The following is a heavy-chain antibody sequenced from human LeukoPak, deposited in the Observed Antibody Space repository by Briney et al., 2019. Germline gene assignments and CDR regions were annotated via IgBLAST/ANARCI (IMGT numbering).Heavy chain of an antibody. D-gene: IGHD1-26*01. V-gene: IGHV4-39*01. J-gene: IGHJ4*02. CDR2: IYYSGST. CDR1: GGSISSSSYY. CDR3: ARLAVGAMIDY. Sequence: SETLSLTCTVSGGSISSSSYYWGWTRQPPGKGLEGIGSIYYSGSTYYNPSLKSRVTISVDTSKNQFSLKLSSVTAADTAVYYCARLAVGAMIDYWGQGTLVTVSS.